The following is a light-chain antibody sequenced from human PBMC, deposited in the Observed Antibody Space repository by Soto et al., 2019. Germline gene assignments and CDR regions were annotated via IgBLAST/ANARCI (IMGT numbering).Light chain of an antibody. J-gene: IGKJ3*01. V-gene: IGKV3-20*01. CDR1: QSVSNSY. CDR2: GTS. CDR3: QQYGSSLV. Sequence: EIVLTQSPGTLSLSPGERATLSCRASQSVSNSYLVWYQQKPGQAPRLLIYGTSNRATGIPDRFSGSGSGTDFTLTISRLEPEYFAVYYWQQYGSSLVFGPGTKVDIK.